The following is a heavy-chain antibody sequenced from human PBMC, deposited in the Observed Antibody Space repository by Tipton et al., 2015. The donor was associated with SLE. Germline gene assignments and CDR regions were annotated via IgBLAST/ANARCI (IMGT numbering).Heavy chain of an antibody. J-gene: IGHJ4*02. Sequence: LRLSCTVSGGPISSSSCYWGWIRQPPGKGLERIGSIYYSGSTYYNQSLKSRVTISVDTSKNQFSLKLSSVTAADTAVYYCASGGGIAAAGTSYWGQGTLVTVSS. CDR1: GGPISSSSCY. CDR3: ASGGGIAAAGTSY. D-gene: IGHD6-13*01. V-gene: IGHV4-39*01. CDR2: IYYSGST.